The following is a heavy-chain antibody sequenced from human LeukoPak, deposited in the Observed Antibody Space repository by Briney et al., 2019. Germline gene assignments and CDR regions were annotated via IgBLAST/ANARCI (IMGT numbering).Heavy chain of an antibody. Sequence: GESLKISCKGSGYSFTSYWIGWVRQMPEKGLEWMGIIYPGDSDTRESPSFQGQFTISADKSISTAYLQWSSLKASDTAIYYCARYTTAAFDFWGQGTLVTVSS. D-gene: IGHD6-13*01. J-gene: IGHJ4*02. V-gene: IGHV5-51*01. CDR1: GYSFTSYW. CDR3: ARYTTAAFDF. CDR2: IYPGDSDT.